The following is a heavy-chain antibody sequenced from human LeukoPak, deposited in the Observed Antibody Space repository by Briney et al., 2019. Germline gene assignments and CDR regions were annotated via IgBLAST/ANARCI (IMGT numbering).Heavy chain of an antibody. Sequence: GGSLRLSCAASGFIFSEFYMGWIRQAPGKGLEWVSYISNSGGTTYYADSVKGRFTISRDDAKNSLFLQMNSLRAEDTAVYYCAEDIVAAGLFFDYWGQGILVTVSS. CDR3: AEDIVAAGLFFDY. CDR2: ISNSGGTT. CDR1: GFIFSEFY. J-gene: IGHJ4*02. D-gene: IGHD6-13*01. V-gene: IGHV3-11*01.